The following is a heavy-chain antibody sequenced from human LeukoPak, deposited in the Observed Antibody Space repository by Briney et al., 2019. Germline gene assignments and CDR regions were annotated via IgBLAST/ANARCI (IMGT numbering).Heavy chain of an antibody. Sequence: GGSLRLSCAASGFTFSNAWMSWVRQAPGKGLEWVGRIKSKTDGGTTDYAAPVKGRFTISRDDSKNTLYLQMNSLKTEDTAVYYCTTAYDFWSGYYDYWGQGPLVTVSS. CDR1: GFTFSNAW. CDR3: TTAYDFWSGYYDY. V-gene: IGHV3-15*01. CDR2: IKSKTDGGTT. J-gene: IGHJ4*02. D-gene: IGHD3-3*01.